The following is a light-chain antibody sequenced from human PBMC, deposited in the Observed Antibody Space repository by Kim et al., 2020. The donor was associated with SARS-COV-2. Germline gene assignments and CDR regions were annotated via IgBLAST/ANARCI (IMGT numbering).Light chain of an antibody. CDR2: KDT. Sequence: PERQARLTCSGDALPKQYAYWYQQKPGQAPVLVIYKDTERPSGIPELFSGSSSGTTVTLTISGVQAEDEADYYCQSADSSGTSVVFGGGTQLTVL. CDR1: ALPKQY. J-gene: IGLJ2*01. V-gene: IGLV3-25*03. CDR3: QSADSSGTSVV.